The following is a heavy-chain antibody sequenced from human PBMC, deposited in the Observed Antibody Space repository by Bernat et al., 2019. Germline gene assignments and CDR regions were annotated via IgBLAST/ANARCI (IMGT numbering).Heavy chain of an antibody. D-gene: IGHD3-3*02. CDR3: ARAFFTETCDGWFDP. Sequence: QSQLVQSGSEVKKPGASVKLSCRTSGYTFSTFGISWVRQAPGLGLEWMGWISTYNGNTKSAQKFQGRLTMTTDTSTRTASMELRGLRSDDTAVYFCARAFFTETCDGWFDPWGQGSLVSVSS. J-gene: IGHJ5*02. CDR1: GYTFSTFG. CDR2: ISTYNGNT. V-gene: IGHV1-18*01.